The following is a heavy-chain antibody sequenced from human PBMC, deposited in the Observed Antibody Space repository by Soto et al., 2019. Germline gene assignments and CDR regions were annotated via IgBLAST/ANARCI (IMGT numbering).Heavy chain of an antibody. Sequence: SETLSLTCTVSGGSIKSGNYYWSWIRLHPGKGLEWIGYIYHSGSTYYNPSLKSRVTISVDTSKNQFSLKLSSVTAADTAVYYCARTASSTSSYVDYWGQGTLVTVSS. CDR3: ARTASSTSSYVDY. CDR1: GGSIKSGNYY. J-gene: IGHJ4*02. D-gene: IGHD2-2*01. V-gene: IGHV4-31*03. CDR2: IYHSGST.